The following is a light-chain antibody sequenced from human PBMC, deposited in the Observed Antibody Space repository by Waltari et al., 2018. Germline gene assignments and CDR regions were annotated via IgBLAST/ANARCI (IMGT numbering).Light chain of an antibody. CDR2: DVR. Sequence: QSALTQPASVSGSPGQSITIPGTGTSSAGGGHNYVSWYQQHPGKAPKLMIYDVRKRPSGVSNRFSGSKSGNTASLTISGLQAEDEADYYCSSYTSSSTFVFGTGTKVTVL. CDR3: SSYTSSSTFV. CDR1: SSAGGGHNY. J-gene: IGLJ1*01. V-gene: IGLV2-14*01.